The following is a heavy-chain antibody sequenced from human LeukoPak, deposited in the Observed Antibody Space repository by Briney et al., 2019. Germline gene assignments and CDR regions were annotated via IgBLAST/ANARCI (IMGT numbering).Heavy chain of an antibody. Sequence: SETLSLTCAVYGGSFSGYYWSWIRQPQGKGMEWIGEINNSGSTNYNPSLKSRVTISVDTSKNQFSLKLSSVTAADTAVYYYARGLGGSYSDYWGQGTLVTVSS. CDR3: ARGLGGSYSDY. CDR2: INNSGST. J-gene: IGHJ4*02. V-gene: IGHV4-34*01. D-gene: IGHD1-26*01. CDR1: GGSFSGYY.